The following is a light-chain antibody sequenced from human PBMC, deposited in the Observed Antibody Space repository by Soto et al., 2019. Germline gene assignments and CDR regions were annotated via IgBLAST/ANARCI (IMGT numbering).Light chain of an antibody. Sequence: QSVLTQAPSASGIPGQRVTISCSGSTSNIGRYGVDWYQHLPGTAPKLLIYSNNERPSGVPDRFSGSQSGTSPSLAISGLQSEDEADYYCAAWDDSLIGPVFGGGTKLTVL. CDR3: AAWDDSLIGPV. V-gene: IGLV1-44*01. J-gene: IGLJ3*02. CDR2: SNN. CDR1: TSNIGRYG.